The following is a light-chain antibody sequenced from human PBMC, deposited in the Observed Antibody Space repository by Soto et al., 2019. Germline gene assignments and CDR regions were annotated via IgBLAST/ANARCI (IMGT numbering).Light chain of an antibody. V-gene: IGLV2-14*03. Sequence: QSALTQPASVPGSPVQSITISCTGTSSDVGGYNYVSWYQHHPGKAPKLLIYDVSNRPSGISNRFSGSKSDNTASLTISGLQPEDEADYYCSSYTTSNTRQIVFGTGTKVTVL. CDR1: SSDVGGYNY. CDR2: DVS. J-gene: IGLJ1*01. CDR3: SSYTTSNTRQIV.